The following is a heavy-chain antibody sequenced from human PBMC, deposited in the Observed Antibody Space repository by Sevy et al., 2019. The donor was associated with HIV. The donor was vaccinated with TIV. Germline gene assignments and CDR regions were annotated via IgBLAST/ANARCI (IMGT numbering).Heavy chain of an antibody. CDR1: GYTFTNYG. CDR3: ARGIDSSSLNWFDP. J-gene: IGHJ5*02. CDR2: ISTYNGNT. D-gene: IGHD6-6*01. V-gene: IGHV1-18*01. Sequence: ASVKVSCKASGYTFTNYGINWVRQAPGQGLEWMGWISTYNGNTNYTQKVQGRVTMTTDTSTSTAYMELRSLRSDDTAVYYCARGIDSSSLNWFDPWGQGTLVTVSS.